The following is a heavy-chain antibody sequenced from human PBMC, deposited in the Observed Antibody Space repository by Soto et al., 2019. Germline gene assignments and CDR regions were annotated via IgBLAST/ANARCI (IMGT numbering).Heavy chain of an antibody. V-gene: IGHV6-1*01. CDR2: TYYRSKWYN. J-gene: IGHJ6*03. CDR3: ARDKVAASAAAGTSDYYYMDV. CDR1: GDSVSSNSAA. D-gene: IGHD6-13*01. Sequence: SQTLSLTCAISGDSVSSNSAAWNRIRQSPSRGLEWLGRTYYRSKWYNDYAVSVKSRITINPDTSKNQFSLQLNSVTPEDTAVYYCARDKVAASAAAGTSDYYYMDVWGKGTTDTVSS.